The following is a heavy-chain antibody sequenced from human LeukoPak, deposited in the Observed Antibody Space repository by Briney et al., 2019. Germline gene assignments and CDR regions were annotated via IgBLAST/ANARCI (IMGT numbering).Heavy chain of an antibody. J-gene: IGHJ4*02. D-gene: IGHD3-22*01. Sequence: GGSLRLSCAASGFTFSSYAMSWVRQAPGKGLEGVSAISGSGGSTYYADSVKGRFTISRDNSKNTLYLQMNSLRAEDTAVYYCANSGLNYYDSSGSEDYWGQGTLVTVSS. CDR3: ANSGLNYYDSSGSEDY. CDR2: ISGSGGST. CDR1: GFTFSSYA. V-gene: IGHV3-23*01.